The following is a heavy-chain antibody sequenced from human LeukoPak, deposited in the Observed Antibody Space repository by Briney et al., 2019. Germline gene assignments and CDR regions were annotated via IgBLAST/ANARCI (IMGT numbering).Heavy chain of an antibody. J-gene: IGHJ3*02. Sequence: GGSLRLSCAASGFTFSSYAMSWVRQAPGKGLVWVSRINSDGSSTTYADSVKGRFTISRDNAKNTLYLQMNSLRAEDTAVYYCAREGGNYYDSRAFDIWGQGTMVTVSS. D-gene: IGHD3-22*01. V-gene: IGHV3-74*01. CDR1: GFTFSSYA. CDR3: AREGGNYYDSRAFDI. CDR2: INSDGSST.